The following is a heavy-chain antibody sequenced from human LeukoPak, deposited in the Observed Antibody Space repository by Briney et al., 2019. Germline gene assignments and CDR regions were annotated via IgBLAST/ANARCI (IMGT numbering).Heavy chain of an antibody. J-gene: IGHJ4*02. CDR1: EFTFRSYE. V-gene: IGHV3-48*03. D-gene: IGHD3-22*01. CDR3: ARANYYDISGYDY. Sequence: VQPGGSLRLSCAASEFTFRSYEMNWVRQAPGKGLEWVSYITSSGNTIYYADSVKGRFTISRDNAKNSLYLQMNSLRAEDTAVYYCARANYYDISGYDYWGQGTLVTVSS. CDR2: ITSSGNTI.